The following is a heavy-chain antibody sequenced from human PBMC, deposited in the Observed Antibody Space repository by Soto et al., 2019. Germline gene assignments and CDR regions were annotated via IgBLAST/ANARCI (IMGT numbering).Heavy chain of an antibody. CDR2: IDPYGGSA. J-gene: IGHJ4*02. V-gene: IGHV1-46*01. D-gene: IGHD6-13*01. Sequence: GASVKVSCKTSGYIFTRTWMHWVRQAPGQGLEWMGVIDPYGGSATYAEKFQGRLTMTRDTSTATDYMQLSSLTSEDTAMYYCARDWSSSGVYLDYWGQGTRVTVPS. CDR1: GYIFTRTW. CDR3: ARDWSSSGVYLDY.